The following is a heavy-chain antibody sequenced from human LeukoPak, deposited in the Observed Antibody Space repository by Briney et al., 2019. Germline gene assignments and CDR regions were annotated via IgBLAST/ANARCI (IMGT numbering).Heavy chain of an antibody. D-gene: IGHD1-26*01. CDR1: GYTFIGYY. Sequence: ASVKVSCKASGYTFIGYYMHWVRQAPGQGLEWMGWINPNSGGTNYAQKFQGRVTMTRDTSISTAYMELSRMRSDDTAVYYCARADLRGSYHYWGQGTLVTVSS. CDR3: ARADLRGSYHY. V-gene: IGHV1-2*02. J-gene: IGHJ4*02. CDR2: INPNSGGT.